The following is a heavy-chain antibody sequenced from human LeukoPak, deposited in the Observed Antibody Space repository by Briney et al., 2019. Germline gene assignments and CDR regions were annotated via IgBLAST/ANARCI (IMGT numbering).Heavy chain of an antibody. CDR1: GFTFSSYR. D-gene: IGHD2-2*02. V-gene: IGHV3-21*01. Sequence: GGSLRLSCAASGFTFSSYRMNWVRQAPGKGLEWVSSISSSSSYIYYADSVKGRFTISRDNAKNSLYLQMNSLRAEDTAVYYCARYCSSTSCYNIDAFDIWGQGTMVTVSS. J-gene: IGHJ3*02. CDR3: ARYCSSTSCYNIDAFDI. CDR2: ISSSSSYI.